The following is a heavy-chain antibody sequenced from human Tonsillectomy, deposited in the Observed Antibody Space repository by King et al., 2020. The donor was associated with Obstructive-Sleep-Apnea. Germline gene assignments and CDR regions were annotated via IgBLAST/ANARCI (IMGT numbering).Heavy chain of an antibody. CDR3: GSIGGEWCGHSRSVDGFFDI. V-gene: IGHV1-46*01. Sequence: VQLVESGAEVKKPGASVKVSCKASGYTFTNYYMHWVRQAPGQGLEWMGAINPRGGSTNYAQTFQGRVTMTRDTSTSTVYMELSSLRSEDTAMYFCGSIGGEWCGHSRSVDGFFDIWGQGTMVTVSS. CDR1: GYTFTNYY. D-gene: IGHD3-10*01. J-gene: IGHJ3*02. CDR2: INPRGGST.